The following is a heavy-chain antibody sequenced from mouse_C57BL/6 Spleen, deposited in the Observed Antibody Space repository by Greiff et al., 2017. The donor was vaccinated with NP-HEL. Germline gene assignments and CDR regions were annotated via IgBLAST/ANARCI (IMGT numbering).Heavy chain of an antibody. V-gene: IGHV1-80*01. D-gene: IGHD4-1*01. CDR1: GYAFSSYW. J-gene: IGHJ2*01. CDR2: IYPGDGDT. CDR3: ARLGTGTDFDY. Sequence: VQLQQSGAELVKPGASVKISCKASGYAFSSYWMNWVKQRPGKGLEWIGQIYPGDGDTNYNGKFKGKATLTADKSSSTAYMQLSSLTSEDSAVYFCARLGTGTDFDYWGQGTTLTVSS.